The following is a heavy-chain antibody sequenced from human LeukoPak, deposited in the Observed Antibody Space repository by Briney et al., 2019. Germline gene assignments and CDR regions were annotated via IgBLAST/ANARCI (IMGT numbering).Heavy chain of an antibody. CDR2: ISSSSSYI. V-gene: IGHV3-21*01. CDR3: ARDMTTVTSFVCDY. CDR1: GFTFSSYS. J-gene: IGHJ4*02. D-gene: IGHD4-17*01. Sequence: AGGSLRPSCAASGFTFSSYSMNWVRQAPGKGLEWVSSISSSSSYIYYADPVKGRFTISRDNAKNSLYLQMNSLRAEDTAVYYCARDMTTVTSFVCDYWGQGTLVTVSS.